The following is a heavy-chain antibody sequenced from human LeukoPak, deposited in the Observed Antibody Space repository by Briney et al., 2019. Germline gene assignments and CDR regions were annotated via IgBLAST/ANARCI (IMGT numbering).Heavy chain of an antibody. Sequence: GGSLRLSCAASGFTFSSYWMSWVRQAPGNGLEWVANIKQDGSEKYYVDSVKGRFTISRDNAKNSLYLQMNSLRAEDTAVYYCARDYRGYRAPYYFDYWGQGTLVTVSS. CDR3: ARDYRGYRAPYYFDY. CDR1: GFTFSSYW. J-gene: IGHJ4*02. CDR2: IKQDGSEK. V-gene: IGHV3-7*01. D-gene: IGHD2-15*01.